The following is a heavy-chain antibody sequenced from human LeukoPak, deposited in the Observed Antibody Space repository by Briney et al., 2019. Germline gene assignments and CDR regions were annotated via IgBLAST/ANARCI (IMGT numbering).Heavy chain of an antibody. D-gene: IGHD3-16*02. CDR2: INHSGST. CDR3: ASRGSLSSTNFDY. J-gene: IGHJ4*02. Sequence: SETLSLTCAVYGGSFSGYYWSWICQPPGKGLEWIGEINHSGSTNYNPSLKSRVTISVDTSKNQFSLKLSSVTAADTAVYYCASRGSLSSTNFDYWGQGTLVTVSS. V-gene: IGHV4-34*01. CDR1: GGSFSGYY.